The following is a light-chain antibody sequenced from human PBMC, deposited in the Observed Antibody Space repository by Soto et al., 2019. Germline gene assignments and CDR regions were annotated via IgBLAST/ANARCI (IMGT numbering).Light chain of an antibody. J-gene: IGKJ1*01. CDR3: QQYNSSPWT. CDR1: QSISSW. CDR2: KAS. V-gene: IGKV1-5*03. Sequence: DIQMTQSPSTLSASVGDRVTITCRASQSISSWLAWYQQKPGKAPKRLIYKASSLESAVPPRFSGSGSGTDFTLTISSLQPDDFAHYYCQQYNSSPWTFGQGTKVEIK.